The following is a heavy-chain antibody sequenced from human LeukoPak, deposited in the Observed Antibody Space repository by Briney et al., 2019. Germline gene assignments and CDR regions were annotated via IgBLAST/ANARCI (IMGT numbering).Heavy chain of an antibody. CDR3: ARGGPVLVVTATHYHPPDAFDI. CDR2: ISSSGSTI. J-gene: IGHJ3*02. Sequence: PGGSLRLSCAASGFTFSSYEMTWVRQAPGKVVEWVSYISSSGSTIYYADSVKGRFTISRDNAKNSLYLQLNSLRAADTAVYYCARGGPVLVVTATHYHPPDAFDIWGQGTMVTVSS. D-gene: IGHD2-15*01. V-gene: IGHV3-48*03. CDR1: GFTFSSYE.